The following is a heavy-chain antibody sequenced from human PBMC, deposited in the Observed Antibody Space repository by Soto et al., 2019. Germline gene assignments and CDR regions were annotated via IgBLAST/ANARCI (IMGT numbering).Heavy chain of an antibody. CDR1: GASVSSGDYY. Sequence: QALLQESGPGLVKPSETLSLTCNVSGASVSSGDYYWNWIRQHPGKGLEWIGYIYYNGNTNYNPSLKSRVTISIDKSKNQFSLTLNFVTAADTAVYYCARSHYDFWSGYPRVAFDIWGQGTKVTVSS. V-gene: IGHV4-61*08. CDR2: IYYNGNT. J-gene: IGHJ3*02. CDR3: ARSHYDFWSGYPRVAFDI. D-gene: IGHD3-3*01.